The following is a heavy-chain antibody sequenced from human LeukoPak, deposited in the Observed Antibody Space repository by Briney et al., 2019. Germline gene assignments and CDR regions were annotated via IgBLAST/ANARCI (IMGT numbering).Heavy chain of an antibody. D-gene: IGHD3-9*01. V-gene: IGHV3-23*01. CDR2: ISGSGGST. CDR1: GFTFSSYG. CDR3: VKDHGWLLYS. Sequence: GGSLRLSCAASGFTFSSYGMSWVRQAPGKGLEWVSAISGSGGSTYYAGSVEGRFTISRDNSKNTLYLQMNSLRADDTAVYYCVKDHGWLLYSWGQGTLVTVPS. J-gene: IGHJ4*02.